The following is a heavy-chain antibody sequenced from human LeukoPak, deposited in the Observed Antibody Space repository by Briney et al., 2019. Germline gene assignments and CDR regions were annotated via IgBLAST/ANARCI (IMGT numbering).Heavy chain of an antibody. J-gene: IGHJ3*02. CDR1: GFTFGDYA. D-gene: IGHD6-13*01. CDR3: TRAWQQLVLGAFDI. Sequence: GGSLRLSCTGSGFTFGDYAMSWVRQAPGKGLEWVGFIRSKAYGGTTEYAASVKGRFTISRDDSKSIAYLQMNSLKTEDTAVYYCTRAWQQLVLGAFDIWGQGTMVTASS. CDR2: IRSKAYGGTT. V-gene: IGHV3-49*04.